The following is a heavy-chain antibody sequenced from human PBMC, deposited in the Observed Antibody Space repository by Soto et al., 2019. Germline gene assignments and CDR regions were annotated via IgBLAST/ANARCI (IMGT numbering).Heavy chain of an antibody. CDR1: GYTFTSYG. V-gene: IGHV1-18*01. Sequence: ASVKVSCKASGYTFTSYGISWVRQAPGQGLEWMGWISAYNGNTNYAQKLQGRVTMTTETSTSTAYMELRSLRSDDTAVYYCARTPDYDILTERFDYWGQGTLVTVSS. J-gene: IGHJ4*02. CDR3: ARTPDYDILTERFDY. D-gene: IGHD3-9*01. CDR2: ISAYNGNT.